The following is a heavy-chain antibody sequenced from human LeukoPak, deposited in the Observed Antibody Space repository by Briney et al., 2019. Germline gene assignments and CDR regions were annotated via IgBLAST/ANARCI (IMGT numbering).Heavy chain of an antibody. D-gene: IGHD6-25*01. Sequence: GGSLRLSCAASGFTFSSYWMSWVRQAPGKGLEWVANIKQDGSEKYYVDSVKGRFTISRDNAKNSLYLQMNSLRAEDTAVYYCAASLGGTAADFDYWGQGTLVTVSS. V-gene: IGHV3-7*03. CDR1: GFTFSSYW. CDR2: IKQDGSEK. CDR3: AASLGGTAADFDY. J-gene: IGHJ4*02.